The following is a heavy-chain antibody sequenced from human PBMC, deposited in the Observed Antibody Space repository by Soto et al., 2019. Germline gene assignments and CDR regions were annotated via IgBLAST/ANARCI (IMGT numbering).Heavy chain of an antibody. CDR3: ARDIFPPRRDQSDAFDI. J-gene: IGHJ3*02. CDR2: INAGNGNT. Sequence: ASVKVSCTASGYTFNSYAMHWVRQATGQRLEWMGWINAGNGNTKYSQKFQGRVTITRDTSASTAYMELSSLRSEDTAVYYCARDIFPPRRDQSDAFDIWGQGTMVTVSS. D-gene: IGHD3-3*01. CDR1: GYTFNSYA. V-gene: IGHV1-3*01.